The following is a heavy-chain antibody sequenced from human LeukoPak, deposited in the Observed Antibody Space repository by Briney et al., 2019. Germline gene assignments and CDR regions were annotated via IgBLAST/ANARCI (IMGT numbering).Heavy chain of an antibody. CDR2: ISGYNGNT. Sequence: ASVKVSCKASGYTFTSYGIGWVRQAPGQGLEWMGWISGYNGNTNYAQKLQGRVTMTTDTSMSTAYMELRSLRSDDTAVYYCARGCSSTSCYLLDYWGQGTLVTVSS. J-gene: IGHJ4*02. CDR3: ARGCSSTSCYLLDY. V-gene: IGHV1-18*01. CDR1: GYTFTSYG. D-gene: IGHD2-2*01.